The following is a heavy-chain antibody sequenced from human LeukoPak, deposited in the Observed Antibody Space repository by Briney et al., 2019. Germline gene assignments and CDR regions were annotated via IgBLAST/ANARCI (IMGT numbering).Heavy chain of an antibody. CDR3: ATRGDFWSGPTDY. J-gene: IGHJ4*02. D-gene: IGHD3-3*01. V-gene: IGHV4-4*02. CDR2: IYHSGST. Sequence: SGTLSLTCAVSGGSISSSNWWSWVRQPPGKGLEWIGEIYHSGSTNYNPSLKSRVTISVDKSKNQFSLKLSSVTAADTAVYYCATRGDFWSGPTDYWGQGTLVTVSS. CDR1: GGSISSSNW.